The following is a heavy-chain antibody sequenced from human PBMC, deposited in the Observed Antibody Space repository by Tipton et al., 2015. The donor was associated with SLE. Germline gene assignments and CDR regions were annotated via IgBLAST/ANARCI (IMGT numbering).Heavy chain of an antibody. CDR1: RGSFNGYH. CDR3: AREATAIEVRYYYHYYMDV. CDR2: INYSGST. V-gene: IGHV4-34*01. D-gene: IGHD5-18*01. J-gene: IGHJ6*03. Sequence: TLSLTCTIYRGSFNGYHWSWIRQPPGKGLEWIGEINYSGSTNYNPSLKSRVTISIGTSKNQLSLELSSVTAADTAVYYCAREATAIEVRYYYHYYMDVWGKGTTVTISS.